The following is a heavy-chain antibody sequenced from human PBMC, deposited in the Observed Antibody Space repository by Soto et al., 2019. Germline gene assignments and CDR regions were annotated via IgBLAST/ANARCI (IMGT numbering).Heavy chain of an antibody. J-gene: IGHJ6*02. Sequence: ASVKVSCKASGYTFTSYGISWVRQAPGQGLEWMGWISAYNGNTNYAQKLQGRVTMTTDTSTSTAYMELGSLRSDDTAVYYCARDADFWSGYRGDFMDVWGQGTTVTVSS. D-gene: IGHD3-3*01. CDR1: GYTFTSYG. CDR2: ISAYNGNT. CDR3: ARDADFWSGYRGDFMDV. V-gene: IGHV1-18*01.